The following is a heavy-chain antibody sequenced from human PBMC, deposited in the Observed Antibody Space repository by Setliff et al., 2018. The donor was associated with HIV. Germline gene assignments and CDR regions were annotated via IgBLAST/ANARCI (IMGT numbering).Heavy chain of an antibody. CDR2: IYHSGTT. D-gene: IGHD2-21*01. CDR3: ARVVGLSALDY. V-gene: IGHV4-38-2*01. Sequence: KPSETLSLTCDVSGYSISSGYYWGWIRQPPGKGLEWIGSIYHSGTTYYNPSLKSRVTISVDTSKNQFSLKLTSVTAADTAVYYCARVVGLSALDYWGQGTLVTVSS. CDR1: GYSISSGYY. J-gene: IGHJ4*02.